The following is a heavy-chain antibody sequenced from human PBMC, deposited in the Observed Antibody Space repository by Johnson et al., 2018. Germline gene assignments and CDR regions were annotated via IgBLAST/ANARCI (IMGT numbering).Heavy chain of an antibody. CDR3: ARSGSRGYYYYMDV. CDR1: GGSISSYY. CDR2: IYYSGST. Sequence: QVQLQESGPGLVKXSETXSLXCTVSGGSISSYYWNWIRQPPGKGLEWIGYIYYSGSTTYNPSLKRRVTISVDPSKNQFSLKLSSVTAADTAVYYCARSGSRGYYYYMDVWGKGTTVTVSS. D-gene: IGHD3-3*01. V-gene: IGHV4-59*01. J-gene: IGHJ6*03.